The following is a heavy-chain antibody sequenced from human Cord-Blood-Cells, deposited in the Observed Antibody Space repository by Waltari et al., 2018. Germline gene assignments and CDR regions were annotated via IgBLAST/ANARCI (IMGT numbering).Heavy chain of an antibody. Sequence: QLQLQESGPGLVKPSETLSLTCTVSGGSISSSSYYWGWIRQPPGKGLEWIGSSYYSGSTYYDPSLKSRVTISVDTSKTQFSLKLSSVTAADTAVYYCARYNWDYYYYYMDVWGKGTTVTVSS. D-gene: IGHD1-20*01. CDR3: ARYNWDYYYYYMDV. J-gene: IGHJ6*03. CDR2: SYYSGST. CDR1: GGSISSSSYY. V-gene: IGHV4-39*01.